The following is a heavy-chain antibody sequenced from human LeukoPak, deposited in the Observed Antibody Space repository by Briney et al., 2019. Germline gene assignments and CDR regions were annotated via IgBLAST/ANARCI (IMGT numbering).Heavy chain of an antibody. Sequence: GGTLRLSCAASGFTFSSYGMSWVRQAPGKGLEWVSGISGSGGSTYYADSVKGRFTISRDNSKNTLYLQMNSLRAEDTAVYYCARAPTYGSGSSNWGQGTLVTVSS. D-gene: IGHD3-10*01. V-gene: IGHV3-23*01. CDR2: ISGSGGST. J-gene: IGHJ4*02. CDR1: GFTFSSYG. CDR3: ARAPTYGSGSSN.